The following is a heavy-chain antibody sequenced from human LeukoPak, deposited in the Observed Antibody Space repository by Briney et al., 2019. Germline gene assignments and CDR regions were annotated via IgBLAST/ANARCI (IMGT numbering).Heavy chain of an antibody. CDR1: GFTFSSYA. CDR2: ISGSGGST. CDR3: ARGGPLGYCSSTSCYIRAFDI. D-gene: IGHD2-2*02. J-gene: IGHJ3*02. Sequence: GGSLRLSCAASGFTFSSYAMSWVRQAPGKGLEWVSAISGSGGSTYYADSVKGRFTISRDNSKNTLYLQMNSLRAEDTAVYYCARGGPLGYCSSTSCYIRAFDIWGQGTMVTVSS. V-gene: IGHV3-23*01.